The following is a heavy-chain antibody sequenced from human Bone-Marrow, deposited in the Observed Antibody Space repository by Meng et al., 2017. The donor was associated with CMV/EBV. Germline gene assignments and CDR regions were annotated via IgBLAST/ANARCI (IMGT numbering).Heavy chain of an antibody. CDR2: INKDGSEK. V-gene: IGHV3-7*01. J-gene: IGHJ4*02. CDR1: GFTFSTYW. D-gene: IGHD4-23*01. CDR3: ARDCRWEQLFDY. Sequence: GESLKISCASSGFTFSTYWMTWVRQAPGKGLEWVGNINKDGSEKNYVDSVKGRFTISRDTAKNSLYLQMNSLRVEDTAVYYCARDCRWEQLFDYWGQGSLVTVSS.